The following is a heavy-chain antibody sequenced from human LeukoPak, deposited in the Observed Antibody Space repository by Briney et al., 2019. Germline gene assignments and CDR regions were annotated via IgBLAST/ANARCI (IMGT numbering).Heavy chain of an antibody. Sequence: PGGSLRLSCAASGFTFSSYAMHWVRQAPGKGLEYVSAISSNGGSTYYANSVKGRFTISRDNSKNTLYLQMNSLRAEDTAVYYCARGIVGAPAAFDYWGQGTLVTVSS. D-gene: IGHD1-26*01. CDR2: ISSNGGST. CDR1: GFTFSSYA. V-gene: IGHV3-64*01. CDR3: ARGIVGAPAAFDY. J-gene: IGHJ4*02.